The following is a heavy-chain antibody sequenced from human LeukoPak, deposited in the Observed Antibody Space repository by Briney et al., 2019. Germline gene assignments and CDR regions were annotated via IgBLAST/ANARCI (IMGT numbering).Heavy chain of an antibody. CDR3: ARVIYRYSGSYSPYYFDY. J-gene: IGHJ4*02. CDR2: IYTSGST. V-gene: IGHV4-4*07. Sequence: PSETLSLTCTVSGGSISSYYWSWIRQPAGKGLEWIGRIYTSGSTNYNHSLKRRVTMSVDTSKNQFSLKLSSVTAADTAVYYCARVIYRYSGSYSPYYFDYWGQGTLVTVSS. CDR1: GGSISSYY. D-gene: IGHD1-26*01.